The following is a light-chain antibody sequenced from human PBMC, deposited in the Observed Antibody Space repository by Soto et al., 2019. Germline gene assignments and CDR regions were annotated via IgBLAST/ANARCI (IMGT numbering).Light chain of an antibody. J-gene: IGLJ1*01. V-gene: IGLV2-11*01. Sequence: QSALTQPPSASGSPGQSVTISCTRTSSDVGAYIYVSWYQQHPGKAPKLIIFDVSKRPSGVPDRFSASKSDNTASLTISGLQAQDEADYYCCSSAGRDTYVFATGTKVTVL. CDR1: SSDVGAYIY. CDR3: CSSAGRDTYV. CDR2: DVS.